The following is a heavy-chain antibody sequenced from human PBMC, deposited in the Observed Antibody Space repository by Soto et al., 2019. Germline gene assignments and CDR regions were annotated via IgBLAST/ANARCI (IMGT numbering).Heavy chain of an antibody. CDR2: ISGSGGTT. J-gene: IGHJ4*02. V-gene: IGHV3-23*01. D-gene: IGHD2-8*01. CDR3: AKDVDGGFYCTNGVCYSDY. Sequence: EVQLLESGGGLVQPGGSLRLSCAASGFTFSSYAMSWVRQAPATGLEWVSAISGSGGTTYYADSVKGRFTISRDNSKNTLYLQMNSLIAEDTAVSYCAKDVDGGFYCTNGVCYSDYWGQGTLVTVSS. CDR1: GFTFSSYA.